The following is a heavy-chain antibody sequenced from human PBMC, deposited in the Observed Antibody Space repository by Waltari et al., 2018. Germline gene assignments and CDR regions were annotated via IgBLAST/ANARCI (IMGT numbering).Heavy chain of an antibody. J-gene: IGHJ6*04. CDR1: GGSISSSSYY. Sequence: QLQLQESGPGLVKPSETLSLTCTVSGGSISSSSYYWGWIRQPPGKGLEWIGSIYYSGSTYYNPSLKSRVTISVDTSKNQFSLKLSSVTAADTAVYYCARDYRRLWVRGSGSYYQRQMDVWGKGTTVTISS. CDR2: IYYSGST. D-gene: IGHD3-10*01. CDR3: ARDYRRLWVRGSGSYYQRQMDV. V-gene: IGHV4-39*07.